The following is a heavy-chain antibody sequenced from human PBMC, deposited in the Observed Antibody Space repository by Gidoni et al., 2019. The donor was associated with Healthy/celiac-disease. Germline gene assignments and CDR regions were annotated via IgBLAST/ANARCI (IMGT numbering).Heavy chain of an antibody. CDR1: GYTFTSYG. Sequence: QVQLVQSGAEVKKPGASVKVSCKVSGYTFTSYGISWVRQTPGQGLEWMGWISAYNGNTNYAQKLQGRVTMTTDTSTSTAYMELRSLRSDDTAVYYCARGEKGAAAYYYYGMDVWGQGTTVTVSS. CDR2: ISAYNGNT. CDR3: ARGEKGAAAYYYYGMDV. D-gene: IGHD2-2*01. V-gene: IGHV1-18*01. J-gene: IGHJ6*02.